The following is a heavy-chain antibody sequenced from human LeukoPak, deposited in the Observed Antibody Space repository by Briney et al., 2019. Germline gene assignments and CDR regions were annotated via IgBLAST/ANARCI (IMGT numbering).Heavy chain of an antibody. J-gene: IGHJ1*01. D-gene: IGHD3-10*01. CDR1: GFIFSNYW. Sequence: GGSLRLSCAASGFIFSNYWMNWVRQAPGKGLEWVALIPYDGSNKYYADSVKGRFTISRDNSKNTLYLQMNSLRAEDTAVYYCAKDDRDSRITMVRGVPSQHWGQGTLVTVSS. V-gene: IGHV3-30*18. CDR3: AKDDRDSRITMVRGVPSQH. CDR2: IPYDGSNK.